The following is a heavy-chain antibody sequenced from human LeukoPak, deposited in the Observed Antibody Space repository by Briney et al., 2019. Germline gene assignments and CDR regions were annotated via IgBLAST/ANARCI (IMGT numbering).Heavy chain of an antibody. CDR2: ISGSGGSA. Sequence: GGSLRLSCVASGLTFSSYAISWVRQAPGLGLEWISAISGSGGSANYADSVKGRFTISRDNSKNTVYLQMNSLRAEDTAVYYCAKAAYGSGLWYFDFWGQGILVTVSS. CDR3: AKAAYGSGLWYFDF. V-gene: IGHV3-23*01. CDR1: GLTFSSYA. J-gene: IGHJ4*02. D-gene: IGHD6-19*01.